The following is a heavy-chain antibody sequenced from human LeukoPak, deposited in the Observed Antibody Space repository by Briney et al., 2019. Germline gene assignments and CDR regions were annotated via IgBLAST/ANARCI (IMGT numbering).Heavy chain of an antibody. D-gene: IGHD4-17*01. V-gene: IGHV1-18*04. CDR3: AIDYGHFPVGDY. Sequence: ASVKVSCTASGYTFTSYGISWVRQAPGQGLEWMGWINTYNGNTKYTQRLQGRVTVTTDTSTSTAYMELRSLRSDDTAVYYCAIDYGHFPVGDYWGQGTLVTVSS. CDR2: INTYNGNT. CDR1: GYTFTSYG. J-gene: IGHJ4*02.